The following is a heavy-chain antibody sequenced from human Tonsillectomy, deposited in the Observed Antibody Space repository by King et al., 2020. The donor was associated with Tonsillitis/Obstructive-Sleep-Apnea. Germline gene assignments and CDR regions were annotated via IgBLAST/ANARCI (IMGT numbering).Heavy chain of an antibody. V-gene: IGHV4-59*08. D-gene: IGHD3-22*01. J-gene: IGHJ2*01. CDR1: GGSISSYY. Sequence: QLQESGPGLVKPSETLSLTCTVSGGSISSYYWSWIRQPPGKGLEWIGYIYYSGSTNYNPSLKSRVTISVDKSKNQFSLKLSSVTAADTAVYYCARGVGDSSGYSDWYFDLWGRGTLVTVSS. CDR3: ARGVGDSSGYSDWYFDL. CDR2: IYYSGST.